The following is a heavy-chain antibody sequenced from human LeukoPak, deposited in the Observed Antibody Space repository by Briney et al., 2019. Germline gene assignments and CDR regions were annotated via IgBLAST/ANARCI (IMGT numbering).Heavy chain of an antibody. CDR3: ARGALHAFDY. Sequence: PGGSLRLSCAASGFTFSDYEINWVRQAPGKGLEWVSCISTSGSTTYYADSVKGRFTISRDNAKNSLFLQMNTLRAEDTAVYYCARGALHAFDYWGQGTPVTVSS. D-gene: IGHD2-8*01. CDR2: ISTSGSTT. V-gene: IGHV3-48*03. J-gene: IGHJ4*02. CDR1: GFTFSDYE.